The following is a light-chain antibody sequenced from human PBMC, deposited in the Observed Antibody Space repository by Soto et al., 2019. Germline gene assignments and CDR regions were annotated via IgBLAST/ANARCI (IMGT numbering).Light chain of an antibody. Sequence: QSALTQPASVSGSPGQSITISCTGTSSDIGAYNYVCWYQQHPVKAPKLLIYDVSNRPSGVSHRFSVSKSGNTASLTISGLQSEDEADYYCSSYIGNKKGLFGGGNKLTVL. CDR1: SSDIGAYNY. V-gene: IGLV2-14*03. CDR2: DVS. CDR3: SSYIGNKKGL. J-gene: IGLJ2*01.